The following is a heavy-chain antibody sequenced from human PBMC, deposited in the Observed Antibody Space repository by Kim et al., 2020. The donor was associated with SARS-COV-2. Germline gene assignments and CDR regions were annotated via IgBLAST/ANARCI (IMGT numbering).Heavy chain of an antibody. CDR2: IIPIFGTA. Sequence: SVKVSCKASGGTFSSYAISWVRQAPGQGLEWMGGIIPIFGTANYAQKFQGRVTITADESTSTAYMELSSLRSEDTAVYYCARDFSPALWFGELLSQNYYGMDVWGQGTTVTVSS. V-gene: IGHV1-69*13. CDR1: GGTFSSYA. D-gene: IGHD3-10*01. CDR3: ARDFSPALWFGELLSQNYYGMDV. J-gene: IGHJ6*02.